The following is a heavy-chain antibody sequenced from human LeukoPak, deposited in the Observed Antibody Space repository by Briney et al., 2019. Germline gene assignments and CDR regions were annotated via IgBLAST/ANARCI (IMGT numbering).Heavy chain of an antibody. CDR2: IIPIFGTA. Sequence: SVKVSCKASGGTFSSYAISWVRQAPGQGLAWMGGIIPIFGTANYAQKFQGRVTITADKSTSTAYMELSSLRSEDTAVYYCARGGYSGYDTYWGQGTLVTVSS. D-gene: IGHD5-12*01. V-gene: IGHV1-69*06. CDR3: ARGGYSGYDTY. J-gene: IGHJ4*02. CDR1: GGTFSSYA.